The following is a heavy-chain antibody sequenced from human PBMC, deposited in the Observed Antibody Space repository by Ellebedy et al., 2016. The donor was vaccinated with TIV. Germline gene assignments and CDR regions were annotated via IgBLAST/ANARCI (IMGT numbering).Heavy chain of an antibody. CDR3: ARQDYYGPTSMDV. D-gene: IGHD3-10*01. J-gene: IGHJ6*02. Sequence: GGSLRLXCKGSGYSFTSYWIGWVRQMPGKGLEWMGIIYPGDSDTRYSPSFQGHVTISADKSISTAYLQWSSLKASDTAMYYCARQDYYGPTSMDVWGQGTTVTVSS. CDR2: IYPGDSDT. V-gene: IGHV5-51*01. CDR1: GYSFTSYW.